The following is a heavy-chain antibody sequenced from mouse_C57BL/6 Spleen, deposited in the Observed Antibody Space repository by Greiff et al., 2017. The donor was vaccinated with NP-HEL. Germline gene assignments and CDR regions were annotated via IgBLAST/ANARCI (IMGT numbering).Heavy chain of an antibody. CDR3: ANYYGSSYGWYFDV. Sequence: EVQLQQSGPELVKPGASVKISCKASGYSFTDYNMNWVKQSHGKSLEWIGVINPNYGTTSYNQKFKGKATLTVDQSSSTAYMQLNSLTSEDSAVYYWANYYGSSYGWYFDVWGTGTTVTVSS. J-gene: IGHJ1*03. V-gene: IGHV1-39*01. D-gene: IGHD1-1*01. CDR2: INPNYGTT. CDR1: GYSFTDYN.